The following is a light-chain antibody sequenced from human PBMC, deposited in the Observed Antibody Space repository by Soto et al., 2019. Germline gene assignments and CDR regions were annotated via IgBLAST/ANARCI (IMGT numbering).Light chain of an antibody. CDR1: QSISSW. J-gene: IGKJ1*01. CDR3: QQYTNTNNPWM. V-gene: IGKV1-5*03. CDR2: KAS. Sequence: DIQLTQSPSFLSASVGDRVTITCRASQSISSWLAWYQQKPGKAPNVLIYKASNLERGVPSRFSGSGSGTVFTLIISGLQPDDSATYYCQQYTNTNNPWMFGQGTKVDIK.